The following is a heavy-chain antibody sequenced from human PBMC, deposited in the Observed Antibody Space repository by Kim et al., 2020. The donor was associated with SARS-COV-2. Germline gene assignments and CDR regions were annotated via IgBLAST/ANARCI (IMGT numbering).Heavy chain of an antibody. Sequence: GESLKISCKGSGYSFTSYWISWVRQMPGKGLEWMGRIDPSDSYTNYSPSFQGHVTISADKSISTAYLQWSSLKASDTAMYYCARVMGGYDDFDYWGQGTLVTVSS. CDR3: ARVMGGYDDFDY. CDR2: IDPSDSYT. V-gene: IGHV5-10-1*01. D-gene: IGHD5-12*01. J-gene: IGHJ4*02. CDR1: GYSFTSYW.